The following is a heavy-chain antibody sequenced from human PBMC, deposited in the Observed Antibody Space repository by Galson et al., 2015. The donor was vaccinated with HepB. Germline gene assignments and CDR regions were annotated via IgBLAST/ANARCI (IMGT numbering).Heavy chain of an antibody. CDR3: ARLEGPRNYQLPIGEYYFDY. CDR1: GGSISSSSYY. Sequence: SETLSLTCTVSGGSISSSSYYWGWIRQPPGKGLEWIGSIYYSGSTYYNPSLKSRVTISVDTSKNQFSLKLSSVTAADTAVYYCARLEGPRNYQLPIGEYYFDYWGQGTLVTVSS. V-gene: IGHV4-39*01. CDR2: IYYSGST. J-gene: IGHJ4*02. D-gene: IGHD2-2*01.